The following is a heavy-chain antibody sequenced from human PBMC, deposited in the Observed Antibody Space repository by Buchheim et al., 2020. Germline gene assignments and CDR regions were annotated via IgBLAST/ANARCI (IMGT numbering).Heavy chain of an antibody. V-gene: IGHV3-30*18. CDR2: ISYDGSNK. J-gene: IGHJ4*02. CDR3: AKRALAAKARGIAVAGDYFDY. CDR1: GFTFSSYG. Sequence: QVQLVESGGGVVQPGRSLRLSCAASGFTFSSYGMHWVRQAPGKGLEWVAVISYDGSNKYYADSVKGRFTISRDNSKNTLYLQMNSLRAEDTAVYYCAKRALAAKARGIAVAGDYFDYWGQGTL. D-gene: IGHD6-19*01.